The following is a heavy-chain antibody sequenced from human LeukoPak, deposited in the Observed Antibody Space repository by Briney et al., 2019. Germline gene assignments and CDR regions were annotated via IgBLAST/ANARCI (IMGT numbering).Heavy chain of an antibody. J-gene: IGHJ6*02. D-gene: IGHD3-10*01. Sequence: SETLSLTCTVSGYSISSGYYWGWIRQPPGKGLEWIGSIYYSGSTYYNPSLKSRVTISVDTSKNQFSLKLSSVTAADTAVYYCVGRLLWFGESPRPYYYYGMDVWGQGTTVTVSS. CDR3: VGRLLWFGESPRPYYYYGMDV. CDR1: GYSISSGYY. V-gene: IGHV4-38-2*02. CDR2: IYYSGST.